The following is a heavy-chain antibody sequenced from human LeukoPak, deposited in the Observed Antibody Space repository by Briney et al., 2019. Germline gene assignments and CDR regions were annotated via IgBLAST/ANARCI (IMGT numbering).Heavy chain of an antibody. V-gene: IGHV4-38-2*02. CDR3: ARDRLGEEVEGLDY. CDR1: GYSISSGYY. CDR2: IYHSGST. D-gene: IGHD3-10*01. Sequence: PSETLSLTCTVSGYSISSGYYWGWIRQPPGKGLEWIGSIYHSGSTYYNPSLRSRVTISVDTSKNQFSLKLSSVTAADTAVYYCARDRLGEEVEGLDYWGQGTLVTVSS. J-gene: IGHJ4*02.